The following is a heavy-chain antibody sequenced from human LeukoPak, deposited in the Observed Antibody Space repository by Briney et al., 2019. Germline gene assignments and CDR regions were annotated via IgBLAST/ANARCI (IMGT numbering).Heavy chain of an antibody. CDR2: MNPSSGNT. J-gene: IGHJ4*02. Sequence: ASVKVSCKASGGTFSSYAINWVRQATGQGLEWMGWMNPSSGNTGYAQKFQGRVTITRNTSISTAYMELSSLRSEDTAVYYCARGLRDILVVPAATPPYYFDYWGQGTLVTVSS. V-gene: IGHV1-8*03. D-gene: IGHD2-2*02. CDR3: ARGLRDILVVPAATPPYYFDY. CDR1: GGTFSSYA.